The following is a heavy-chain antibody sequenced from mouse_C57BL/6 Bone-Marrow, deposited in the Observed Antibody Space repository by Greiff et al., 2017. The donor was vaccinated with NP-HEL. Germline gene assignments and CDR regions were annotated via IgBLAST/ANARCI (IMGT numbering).Heavy chain of an antibody. CDR2: ISSGGDYI. D-gene: IGHD1-1*01. CDR3: TRGDYYYGSTYYFDY. Sequence: EVQGVESGEGLVKPGGSLKLSCAASGFTFSSYAMSWVRQTPEKKLEWVAYISSGGDYIYYADTVKGRFTISRDNARNTLYLQMSSLKSEDTAMYYCTRGDYYYGSTYYFDYWGQGTTLTVSS. J-gene: IGHJ2*01. V-gene: IGHV5-9-1*02. CDR1: GFTFSSYA.